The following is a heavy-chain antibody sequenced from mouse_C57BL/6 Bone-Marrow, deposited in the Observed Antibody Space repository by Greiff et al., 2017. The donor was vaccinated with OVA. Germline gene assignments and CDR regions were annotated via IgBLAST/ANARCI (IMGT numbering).Heavy chain of an antibody. D-gene: IGHD4-1*01. CDR2: ILPGSGST. Sequence: VQLQQSGAELMKPGASVKLSCKATGYTFTGYWIEWVKQRPGHGLEWIGEILPGSGSTNYNVKFKGKAPFTADTSSTTAYMQLSSLTTEDSAIYYCARSPLGAFDYWGQGTTLTVSS. V-gene: IGHV1-9*01. CDR1: GYTFTGYW. CDR3: ARSPLGAFDY. J-gene: IGHJ2*01.